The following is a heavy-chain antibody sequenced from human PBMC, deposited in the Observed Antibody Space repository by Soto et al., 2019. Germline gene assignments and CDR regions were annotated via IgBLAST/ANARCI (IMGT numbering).Heavy chain of an antibody. D-gene: IGHD4-17*01. Sequence: SETLSLTCAVYGGSISSYYWSWIRQPAGKGLEWIGRIYTSGSTNYNPSLKSRVTMSVDTSKNQFSLKLSSVTAADTAVYYCARETVYGDYVAWDYWGQGTLVTVSS. CDR2: IYTSGST. CDR3: ARETVYGDYVAWDY. CDR1: GGSISSYY. V-gene: IGHV4-4*07. J-gene: IGHJ4*02.